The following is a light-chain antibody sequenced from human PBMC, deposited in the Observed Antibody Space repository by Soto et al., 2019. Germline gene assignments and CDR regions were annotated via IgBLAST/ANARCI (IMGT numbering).Light chain of an antibody. J-gene: IGKJ5*01. V-gene: IGKV1D-16*01. CDR3: QQYNSYSIT. Sequence: DIHITQSPSSLSASVGHTGTIPCRASQGISKSLAWYQQKAEKAPKSLIYAASSLQSGVPSRFSGSGSGTEFTLTISSLQPEDFATYYCQQYNSYSITFGQGTRLEIK. CDR2: AAS. CDR1: QGISKS.